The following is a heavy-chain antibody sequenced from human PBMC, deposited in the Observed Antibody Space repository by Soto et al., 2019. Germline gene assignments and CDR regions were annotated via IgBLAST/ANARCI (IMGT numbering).Heavy chain of an antibody. CDR3: TREPPYDTAMVHYYYYYGMDV. Sequence: GGSLRLSCTASGFTFGDYAMSWVRQAPGKGLEWVGFIRSKAYGGTTEYAASVKGRFTISRDDSKSIAYLQMNSLKTEDTAVYYCTREPPYDTAMVHYYYYYGMDVWGQGTTVTVSS. CDR1: GFTFGDYA. CDR2: IRSKAYGGTT. V-gene: IGHV3-49*04. D-gene: IGHD5-18*01. J-gene: IGHJ6*02.